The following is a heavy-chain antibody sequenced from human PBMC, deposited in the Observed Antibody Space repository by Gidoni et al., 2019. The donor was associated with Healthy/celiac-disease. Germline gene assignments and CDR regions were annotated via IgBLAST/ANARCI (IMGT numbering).Heavy chain of an antibody. CDR1: GFTFDDYA. CDR2: ISWNSGSI. V-gene: IGHV3-9*01. CDR3: AKGTQGVTTPPFDY. J-gene: IGHJ4*02. Sequence: EVQLVESGGGLVQPGRSLRLSCAASGFTFDDYAMHWVRQAPGKGLEWVSVISWNSGSIGYADSVKGRFTISRDNAKNSLYLQMNSLRAEDTALYYCAKGTQGVTTPPFDYWGQGTLVTVSS. D-gene: IGHD4-17*01.